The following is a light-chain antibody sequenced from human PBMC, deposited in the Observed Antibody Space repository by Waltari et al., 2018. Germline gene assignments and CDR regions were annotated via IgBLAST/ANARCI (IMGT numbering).Light chain of an antibody. Sequence: EIVLTQSPTSLSVSPGEGTTLSCRASQSVSNNLAWYQQKPGQAPRLLVYDASHRATGFPARFSGSGSGTEFTLTISSLQSEDFAVYYCQQYSDWPYTFGQGTKVGIK. CDR2: DAS. V-gene: IGKV3-15*01. CDR3: QQYSDWPYT. J-gene: IGKJ2*01. CDR1: QSVSNN.